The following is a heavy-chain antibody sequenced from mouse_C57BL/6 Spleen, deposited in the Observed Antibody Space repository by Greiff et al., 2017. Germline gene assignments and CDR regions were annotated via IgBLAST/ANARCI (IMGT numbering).Heavy chain of an antibody. CDR3: ATGNYDYDNY. CDR1: GYPFTSYW. J-gene: IGHJ2*01. Sequence: QVQLKQPGAELVKPGASVKVSCKASGYPFTSYWMHWVKQRPGQGLEWIGRIHPSDSDTNYNQKFKGKATLTVDQSSSTAYMQLSSLTSEDSAVYYCATGNYDYDNYWGQGTTLTVSS. V-gene: IGHV1-74*01. CDR2: IHPSDSDT. D-gene: IGHD2-4*01.